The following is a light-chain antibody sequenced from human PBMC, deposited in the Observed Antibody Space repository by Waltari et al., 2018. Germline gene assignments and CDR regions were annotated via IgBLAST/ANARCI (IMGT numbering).Light chain of an antibody. V-gene: IGLV1-44*01. J-gene: IGLJ1*01. CDR1: SSNIGVNV. Sequence: QSVLTQPPSASGPPGQRVTIPCSGSSSNIGVNVVNWYQHFPGTAPRLLIFTNDQRPSGVPDRFSGSKSGTSASLAISGLQSEDEADYYCAVWDDNLSGVVFGAGTKVAVL. CDR3: AVWDDNLSGVV. CDR2: TND.